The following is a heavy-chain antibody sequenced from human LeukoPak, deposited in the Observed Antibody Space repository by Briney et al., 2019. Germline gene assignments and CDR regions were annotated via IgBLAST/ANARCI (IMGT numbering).Heavy chain of an antibody. V-gene: IGHV4-39*02. J-gene: IGHJ5*02. CDR3: AKVGGLAVAGTDNWMDP. CDR2: VRYSGRT. Sequence: PSETLSLTCSVAGGSISRSSYYWGWIRQSPGKGLEWIGNVRYSGRTYYNPSLKSRVTISIDTSKNQFSLKLSSVTAADTAVYSCAKVGGLAVAGTDNWMDPWGQGTLVTVSS. CDR1: GGSISRSSYY. D-gene: IGHD6-19*01.